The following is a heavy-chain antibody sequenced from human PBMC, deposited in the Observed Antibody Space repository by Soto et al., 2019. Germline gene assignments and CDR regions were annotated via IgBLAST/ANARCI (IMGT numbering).Heavy chain of an antibody. J-gene: IGHJ4*02. CDR1: GYSFTNNW. CDR3: ATKAVAGPGYEY. CDR2: IYPGDSDT. D-gene: IGHD6-19*01. V-gene: IGHV5-51*01. Sequence: EVQLVPSGAEVRKPGDSLKISCEGSGYSFTNNWIAWVRQMPGKGLEWMGIIYPGDSDTMYSPSFQGQVTFSADTSITTAYLQWTSLKASDTAIYYCATKAVAGPGYEYWGQGTLVTVST.